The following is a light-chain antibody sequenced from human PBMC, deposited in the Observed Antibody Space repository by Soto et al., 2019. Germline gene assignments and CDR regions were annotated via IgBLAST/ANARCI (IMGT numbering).Light chain of an antibody. CDR3: QQYGSPPWT. Sequence: EIVLTQSPGTLSLSPGERATLSCRASQRVSNSWLDWYQHKPGQAPRLLIYGASSRAAGIPDRFSGGGSGTDFTLTITRLEPEDSAVFYCQQYGSPPWTFGQGTKVEIK. CDR1: QRVSNSW. J-gene: IGKJ1*01. V-gene: IGKV3-20*01. CDR2: GAS.